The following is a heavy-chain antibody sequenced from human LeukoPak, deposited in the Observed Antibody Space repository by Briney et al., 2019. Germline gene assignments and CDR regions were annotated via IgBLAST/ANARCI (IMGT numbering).Heavy chain of an antibody. J-gene: IGHJ6*02. Sequence: GGSLRLSCAASGFTFSSYAMSWVRQAPGKGLEWVSAISGSGGSTYYADSVKGRFTISRDNSKNTLYLQMNSLRAEDTAVYYCAILPRGYCSSTSCYDANYYYYGMDVWGQGTTVTVSS. CDR3: AILPRGYCSSTSCYDANYYYYGMDV. CDR2: ISGSGGST. D-gene: IGHD2-2*01. CDR1: GFTFSSYA. V-gene: IGHV3-23*01.